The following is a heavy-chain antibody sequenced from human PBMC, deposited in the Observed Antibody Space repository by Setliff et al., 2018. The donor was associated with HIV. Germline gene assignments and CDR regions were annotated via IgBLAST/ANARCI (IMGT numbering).Heavy chain of an antibody. CDR1: GFTFSSYA. CDR3: AKKTAAYTSGSWLHY. D-gene: IGHD3-10*01. Sequence: GESLKISCASSGFTFSSYAMAWVRQAPGKGLECVAVISGSGGDTYYADSVKGRFVISREKSKSTLYLQMTSLRAEDTAVYYCAKKTAAYTSGSWLHYWGQGTLVTSPQ. CDR2: ISGSGGDT. J-gene: IGHJ4*02. V-gene: IGHV3-23*01.